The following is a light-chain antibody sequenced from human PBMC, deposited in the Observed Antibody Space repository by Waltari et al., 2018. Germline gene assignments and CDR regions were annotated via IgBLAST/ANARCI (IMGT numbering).Light chain of an antibody. Sequence: IVMTQSPDSLAVSLGERATINCKSSQSVLYSSNNKNYLAWYQQKAGQPPTLLIYWASNRESGVPDRFSGSGSGTDFTLTISSLQAEDVAVYYCQQYYATPPWTFGQGNKVEIK. CDR1: QSVLYSSNNKNY. V-gene: IGKV4-1*01. CDR2: WAS. J-gene: IGKJ1*01. CDR3: QQYYATPPWT.